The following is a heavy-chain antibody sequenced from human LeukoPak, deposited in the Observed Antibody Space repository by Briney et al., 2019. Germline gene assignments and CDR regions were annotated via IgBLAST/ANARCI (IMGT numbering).Heavy chain of an antibody. D-gene: IGHD3-22*01. CDR2: ISSSSSYI. Sequence: GGSLRLSCAASGFIVSTSYMSWVRQAPGKGLEWVSSISSSSSYIYYADSVKGRFTISRDNAKNSLYLQMNSLRAEDTAVYYCARDPAYYYDSSGYRGEGYFDYWGQGTLVTVSS. V-gene: IGHV3-21*01. CDR3: ARDPAYYYDSSGYRGEGYFDY. CDR1: GFIVSTSY. J-gene: IGHJ4*02.